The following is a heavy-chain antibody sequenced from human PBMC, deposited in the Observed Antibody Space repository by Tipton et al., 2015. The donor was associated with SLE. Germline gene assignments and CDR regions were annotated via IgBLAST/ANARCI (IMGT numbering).Heavy chain of an antibody. CDR1: GFTFRNYA. CDR3: ARTTEYDY. Sequence: SLRLSCAASGFTFRNYAMGWVRQAPGKGLEWVASITSSGRHTSTYYADSVEGRFSISRDNAKNTLYLQMNSLRVDDTALYYCARTTEYDYWGQGTQVTVSS. D-gene: IGHD1-14*01. CDR2: ITSSGRHT. V-gene: IGHV3-21*01. J-gene: IGHJ4*02.